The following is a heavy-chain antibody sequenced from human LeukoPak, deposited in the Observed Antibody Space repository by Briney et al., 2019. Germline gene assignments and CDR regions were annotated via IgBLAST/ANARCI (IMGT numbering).Heavy chain of an antibody. CDR3: AYTSPSNWFDP. D-gene: IGHD2-2*02. CDR2: IIPIFGTA. J-gene: IGHJ5*02. V-gene: IGHV1-69*05. Sequence: SSVKVSCKASGGTFSSYAISWVRQAPGQGLEWMGRIIPIFGTANYAQKFQGRVTITTDESTSTAYMELSSLRSEDAAVYYCAYTSPSNWFDPWGQGTLATVSS. CDR1: GGTFSSYA.